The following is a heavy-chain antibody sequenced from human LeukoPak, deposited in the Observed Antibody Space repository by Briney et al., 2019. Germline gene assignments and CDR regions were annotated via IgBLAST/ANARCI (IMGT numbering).Heavy chain of an antibody. Sequence: ASVKVSCKASGYTSTSYAMNWVRQAPGQGLEWMGWINTNTGNPTYAQGFTGRFVFSLDTSVSTAYLQISSLRAEDTAVYYCARGYYDSSGHDGDFDYWGQGTLVTVSS. J-gene: IGHJ4*02. CDR1: GYTSTSYA. V-gene: IGHV7-4-1*02. D-gene: IGHD3-22*01. CDR3: ARGYYDSSGHDGDFDY. CDR2: INTNTGNP.